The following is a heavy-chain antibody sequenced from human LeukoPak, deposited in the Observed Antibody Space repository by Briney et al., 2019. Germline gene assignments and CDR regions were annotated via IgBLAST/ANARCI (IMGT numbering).Heavy chain of an antibody. V-gene: IGHV3-7*03. CDR1: GFTFKNYW. CDR2: IKQDGSEK. D-gene: IGHD1-26*01. J-gene: IGHJ4*02. Sequence: GGSLRLSCAAPGFTFKNYWKSWVRQAPGKGLEWVANIKQDGSEKYYVDSVKGRFTISRDNAKNSLYLELNSLKTEDTAVYYCTTVGARRRFFDYWGQGTLVTVSS. CDR3: TTVGARRRFFDY.